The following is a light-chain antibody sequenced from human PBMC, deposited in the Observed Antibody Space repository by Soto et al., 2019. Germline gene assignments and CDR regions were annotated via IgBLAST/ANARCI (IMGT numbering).Light chain of an antibody. CDR3: PQYSSDSAT. V-gene: IGKV1-5*03. CDR1: QDINIW. CDR2: KAS. J-gene: IGKJ2*01. Sequence: DIQMTQSPSTLSASVGDRVTITCRASQDINIWLAWYQQKPGKAPKLLIYKASTLERGVTSRFNGSGSGADYTLAISSLQRNDFETYYCPQYSSDSATFGQGTRLDIK.